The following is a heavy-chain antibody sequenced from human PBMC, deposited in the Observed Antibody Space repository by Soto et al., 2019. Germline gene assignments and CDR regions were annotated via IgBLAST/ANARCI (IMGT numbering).Heavy chain of an antibody. CDR2: IYHSGST. D-gene: IGHD5-18*01. V-gene: IGHV4-4*02. Sequence: SETLSLTCAVSGGSISSSNWWSWVRQPPGKGLEWIGEIYHSGSTNYNPSLKSRVTISVDKSKNQFSLKLSSVTAADTAVYYCARAGKRGYSYGGLDYWGQGTLVTVSS. CDR3: ARAGKRGYSYGGLDY. J-gene: IGHJ4*02. CDR1: GGSISSSNW.